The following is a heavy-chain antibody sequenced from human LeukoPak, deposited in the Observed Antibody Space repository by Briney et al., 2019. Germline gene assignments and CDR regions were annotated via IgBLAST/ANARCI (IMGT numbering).Heavy chain of an antibody. J-gene: IGHJ3*02. CDR2: ISGSGGST. D-gene: IGHD1-26*01. V-gene: IGHV3-23*01. Sequence: GSLRLSCAASGFTFSSYVMSWVRQAPGKGLEWVSAISGSGGSTYYADSVKGRFTISRDNSKNTLYLQMNSLRVEDTAVYYCAKVISGGSSLRGAFDIWGQGTMVTVSS. CDR1: GFTFSSYV. CDR3: AKVISGGSSLRGAFDI.